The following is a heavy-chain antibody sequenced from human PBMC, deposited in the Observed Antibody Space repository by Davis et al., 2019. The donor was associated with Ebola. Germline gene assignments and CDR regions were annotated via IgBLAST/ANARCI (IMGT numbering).Heavy chain of an antibody. J-gene: IGHJ3*01. V-gene: IGHV1-46*01. CDR1: GYTFTSYY. Sequence: AASVKVSCKASGYTFTSYYMHWVRQAPGQGLEWMGIINPSDGNTNYAQKFQGRVTMTRDTSTTTVYMELSSLRSEATAVYYSARDDTGYSSNLGRFRDHPFDLWGQGTMVTVSS. CDR3: ARDDTGYSSNLGRFRDHPFDL. CDR2: INPSDGNT. D-gene: IGHD4-11*01.